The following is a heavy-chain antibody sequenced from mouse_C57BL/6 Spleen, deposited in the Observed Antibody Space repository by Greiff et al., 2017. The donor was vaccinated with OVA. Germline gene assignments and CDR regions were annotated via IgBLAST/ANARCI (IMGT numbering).Heavy chain of an antibody. CDR3: ARHGYYGSFDY. CDR2: ISSGSSTI. J-gene: IGHJ2*01. D-gene: IGHD1-1*01. Sequence: DVMLVESGGGLVKPGGSLKLSCAASGFTFSDYGMHWVRQAPEKGLEWVAYISSGSSTIYYADTVKGRFTISRDNAKNTLFLQMTSLRSEDTAMYYCARHGYYGSFDYWGQGTTLTVSS. CDR1: GFTFSDYG. V-gene: IGHV5-17*01.